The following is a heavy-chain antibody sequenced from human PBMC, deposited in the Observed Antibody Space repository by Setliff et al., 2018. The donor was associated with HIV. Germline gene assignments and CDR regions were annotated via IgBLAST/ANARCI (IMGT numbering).Heavy chain of an antibody. CDR1: GYTFTTYY. CDR2: INPRAGTT. Sequence: ASVKVSCKASGYTFTTYYIHWVRQAPGQGLEWMGLINPRAGTTSYAQKFLGRVTMTRDTSTRTFYMELSSLRSDDTAVYYCARDPYDSSGYHFDFWGQGTLVT. CDR3: ARDPYDSSGYHFDF. D-gene: IGHD3-22*01. J-gene: IGHJ4*02. V-gene: IGHV1-46*01.